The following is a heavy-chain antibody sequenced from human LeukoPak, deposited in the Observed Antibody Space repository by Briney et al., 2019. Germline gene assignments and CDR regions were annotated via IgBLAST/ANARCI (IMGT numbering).Heavy chain of an antibody. CDR1: GGTFSSYA. CDR2: ISGYTGDT. CDR3: ARDLVGNTAMVPGAFDI. J-gene: IGHJ3*02. D-gene: IGHD5-18*01. Sequence: DSVKVSCKASGGTFSSYAISWVRQAPGQGLECMGWISGYTGDTKYAQNLQGRFTVTTDTSTSTVYMELRSLRSDDTAVYYCARDLVGNTAMVPGAFDIWGQGTMVTVSS. V-gene: IGHV1-18*01.